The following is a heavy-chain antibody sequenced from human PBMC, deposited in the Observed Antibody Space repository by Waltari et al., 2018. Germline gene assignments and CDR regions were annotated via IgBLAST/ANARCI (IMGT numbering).Heavy chain of an antibody. Sequence: QVQLQESGPGLVKPSETLSLTCAVSGYSISSGGYSWSWIRQPPGKGLEWIGYIYPRGSTYYNPSLKSRVTISVDRSKNQFSLKLSSVTAADTAVYYCARLYSSSSSYYYYYMDVWGKGTTVTVSS. D-gene: IGHD6-6*01. CDR2: IYPRGST. V-gene: IGHV4-30-2*01. CDR3: ARLYSSSSSYYYYYMDV. CDR1: GYSISSGGYS. J-gene: IGHJ6*03.